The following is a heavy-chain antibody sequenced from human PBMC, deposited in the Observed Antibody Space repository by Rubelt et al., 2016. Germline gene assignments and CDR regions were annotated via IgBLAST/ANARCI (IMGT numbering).Heavy chain of an antibody. Sequence: YISSSSSTTYYADSVKGRFTISRDNAKNSLYLQMNSLRAEDTAVYYCARGIYPYRYYYDSSGYNDAFDIWGQGTMVTVSS. CDR2: ISSSSSTT. V-gene: IGHV3-48*01. D-gene: IGHD3-22*01. CDR3: ARGIYPYRYYYDSSGYNDAFDI. J-gene: IGHJ3*02.